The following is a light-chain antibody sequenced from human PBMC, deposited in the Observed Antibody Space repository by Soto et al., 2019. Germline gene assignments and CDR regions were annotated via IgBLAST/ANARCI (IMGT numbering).Light chain of an antibody. CDR1: HNIINY. CDR2: VAS. V-gene: IGKV1-39*01. Sequence: DIQMTQSPSSLSASVGDRVTITCRASHNIINYLNWYQQKPGKAPQLLIYVASMLESGVPSRFSDSGSGTDFTLTISSLQPEDFATYYCQQSYNAPITFGQGTRLDI. CDR3: QQSYNAPIT. J-gene: IGKJ5*01.